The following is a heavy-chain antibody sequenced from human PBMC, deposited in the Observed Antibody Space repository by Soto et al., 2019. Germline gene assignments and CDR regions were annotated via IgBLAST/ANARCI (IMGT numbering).Heavy chain of an antibody. J-gene: IGHJ5*02. CDR3: ARDQWDSGYDTNWFDP. Sequence: QVQLVQSGAEVKKPGASVKVSCKASGYTFTSYGISGVRQAPGQGLEWIGWISAYNGNTNYAQKLQGRVTMTTDTSTSTAYMELRSLRSDYTAVYYCARDQWDSGYDTNWFDPWGQGTLVTVSS. CDR1: GYTFTSYG. D-gene: IGHD5-12*01. CDR2: ISAYNGNT. V-gene: IGHV1-18*01.